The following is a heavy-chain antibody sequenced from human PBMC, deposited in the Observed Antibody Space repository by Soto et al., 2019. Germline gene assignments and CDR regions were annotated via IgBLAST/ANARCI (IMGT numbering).Heavy chain of an antibody. Sequence: LSLTCTVSGGSISISSYYWGWIRQPPGKGQEWIGSIYYSANTYYNPSLKSRVTISVDTSKNQFSLKLSSVTAADTAVYYCARQTWNYPEENWFDPWGQGTLVTVSS. J-gene: IGHJ5*02. CDR1: GGSISISSYY. D-gene: IGHD1-7*01. CDR2: IYYSANT. CDR3: ARQTWNYPEENWFDP. V-gene: IGHV4-39*01.